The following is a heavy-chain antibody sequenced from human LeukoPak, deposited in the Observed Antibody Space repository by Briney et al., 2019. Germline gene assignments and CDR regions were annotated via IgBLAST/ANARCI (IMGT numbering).Heavy chain of an antibody. CDR3: ARGRRGSIAVAGTPYYYYYGMDV. V-gene: IGHV4-59*01. J-gene: IGHJ6*02. CDR1: GGSISSYY. D-gene: IGHD6-19*01. CDR2: IYYSGST. Sequence: SETLSLTCTVSGGSISSYYWSWIRQPPGKGLEWIGYIYYSGSTNYNPSLKSRVTISVDTSKNQFSLKLSSVTAADTAVYYCARGRRGSIAVAGTPYYYYYGMDVWGQGTTVTVSS.